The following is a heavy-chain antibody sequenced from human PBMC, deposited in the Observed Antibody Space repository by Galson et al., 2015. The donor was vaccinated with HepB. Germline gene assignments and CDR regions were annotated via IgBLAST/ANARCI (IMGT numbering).Heavy chain of an antibody. CDR1: GFTFDDYA. J-gene: IGHJ5*02. V-gene: IGHV3-9*01. CDR3: ARDRSPRHNNWFDP. Sequence: LRLSCAASGFTFDDYAMHWVRQAPGKGLEWVSGISWNSGSIGYADSVKGRFTISRDNAKNSLYLQMNSLRAEDTAVYYCARDRSPRHNNWFDPWGQGTLVTVSS. CDR2: ISWNSGSI.